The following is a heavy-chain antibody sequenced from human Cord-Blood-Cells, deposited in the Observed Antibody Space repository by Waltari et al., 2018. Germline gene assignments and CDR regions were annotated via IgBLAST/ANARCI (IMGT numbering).Heavy chain of an antibody. CDR3: ARSTRFGGSGSYYNAFDI. D-gene: IGHD3-10*01. Sequence: QVQLVQSGAEVKKPGSSVKVSSKASGGTFSSYAISWVRQAPGQGLEWMGGIIPILGVANCAQKVQGRVTITADESTSTAYMELSSLRSEDTAVYYCARSTRFGGSGSYYNAFDIWGQGTMVTVSS. V-gene: IGHV1-69*04. CDR2: IIPILGVA. CDR1: GGTFSSYA. J-gene: IGHJ3*02.